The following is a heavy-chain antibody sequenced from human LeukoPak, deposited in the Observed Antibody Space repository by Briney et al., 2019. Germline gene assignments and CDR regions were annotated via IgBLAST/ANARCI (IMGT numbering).Heavy chain of an antibody. Sequence: SETLPLTCTVSGGSISSYYWSWIRQPPGKGLEWIGYIYYSGSTNYNPSLKSRVTISVDTSKNQFSLKLSSVTAADTAVYYCARVRGYSYGFDYWGQGTLVTVSS. CDR2: IYYSGST. CDR1: GGSISSYY. D-gene: IGHD5-18*01. CDR3: ARVRGYSYGFDY. J-gene: IGHJ4*02. V-gene: IGHV4-59*01.